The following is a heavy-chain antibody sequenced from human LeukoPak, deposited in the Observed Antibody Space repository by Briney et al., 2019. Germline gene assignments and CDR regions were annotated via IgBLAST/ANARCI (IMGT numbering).Heavy chain of an antibody. D-gene: IGHD2-15*01. CDR3: ARGVVGPRPWGWFDP. Sequence: GGSLRLSCAASGFTFSSYAMHWVRQAPGKGLEWGAVISYDGSNKYYADSVKGRFTISRDNSKNTLYLQMNSLRAEDTAVYYCARGVVGPRPWGWFDPWGQGTLVTVSS. V-gene: IGHV3-30*04. CDR1: GFTFSSYA. J-gene: IGHJ5*02. CDR2: ISYDGSNK.